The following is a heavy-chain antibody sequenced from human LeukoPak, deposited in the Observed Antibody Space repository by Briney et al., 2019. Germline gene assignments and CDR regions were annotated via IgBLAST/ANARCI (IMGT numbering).Heavy chain of an antibody. D-gene: IGHD6-6*01. CDR3: ARYISSGLDY. V-gene: IGHV4-59*08. CDR1: SGSISSYY. Sequence: SETLSLTCTVSSGSISSYYWSWIRQPPGKGLEWIGYVYYTGSTNYNPSLKSRVTISVDTSKNQFSLKLSYVNAADTAVYYCARYISSGLDYWGQGTLVTVSS. CDR2: VYYTGST. J-gene: IGHJ4*02.